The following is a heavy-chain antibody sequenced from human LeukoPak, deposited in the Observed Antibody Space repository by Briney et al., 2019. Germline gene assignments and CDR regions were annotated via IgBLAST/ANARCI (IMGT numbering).Heavy chain of an antibody. V-gene: IGHV1-2*02. J-gene: IGHJ5*02. CDR1: GYTFTGYY. Sequence: SVKVSCKASGYTFTGYYMHWVRQAPGQGLEWMGWINPNSCGTNYAQKFQGRVTMTRDTSISTAYMELSRLRSDDTAVYYCAREPLALRSIAARPGYWFDPWGQGTLVTVSS. D-gene: IGHD6-6*01. CDR3: AREPLALRSIAARPGYWFDP. CDR2: INPNSCGT.